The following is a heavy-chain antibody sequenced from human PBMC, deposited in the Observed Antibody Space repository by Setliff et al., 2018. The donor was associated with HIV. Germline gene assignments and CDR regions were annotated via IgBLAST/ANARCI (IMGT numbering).Heavy chain of an antibody. CDR1: GGSISSGNSY. J-gene: IGHJ6*03. V-gene: IGHV4-61*09. CDR3: ARLVVVTAIHYYYYMDV. D-gene: IGHD2-21*02. Sequence: SETLSLTCTVSGGSISSGNSYWSWIRQPAVKGLEWIGHIYTSGNTNYNPSLKSRVTISVDTSKNQFSLKLSSVTAADTAVYYCARLVVVTAIHYYYYMDVWGKGTTVTVS. CDR2: IYTSGNT.